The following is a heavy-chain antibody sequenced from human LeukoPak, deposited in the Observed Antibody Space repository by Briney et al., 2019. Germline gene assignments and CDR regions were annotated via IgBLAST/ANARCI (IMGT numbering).Heavy chain of an antibody. Sequence: GASVKVSCKTSGYTFTGYYMHWVRQAPGQGREWMGWINPNSGGTNYAQKFQGRVTMTRDTSISTAYMELSRLRSDDTAVYYCARGAPELLLYYFDYWGQGTLVTVSS. CDR3: ARGAPELLLYYFDY. CDR2: INPNSGGT. D-gene: IGHD1-26*01. J-gene: IGHJ4*02. V-gene: IGHV1-2*02. CDR1: GYTFTGYY.